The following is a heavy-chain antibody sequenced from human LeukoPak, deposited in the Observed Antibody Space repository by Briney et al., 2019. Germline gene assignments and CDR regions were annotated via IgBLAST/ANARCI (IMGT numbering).Heavy chain of an antibody. CDR2: INNSGSS. V-gene: IGHV4-34*01. CDR1: VGSFSGYY. Sequence: SETLSLTCAVYVGSFSGYYWSWIRQPPGKGLEWIGEINNSGSSNYNPSLKSRVTISADTPKNQFSLKLTAVTAADAAVYYCARSAYGSAGLYYYYYLDVWGRGTPVTVSS. J-gene: IGHJ6*03. D-gene: IGHD2-15*01. CDR3: ARSAYGSAGLYYYYYLDV.